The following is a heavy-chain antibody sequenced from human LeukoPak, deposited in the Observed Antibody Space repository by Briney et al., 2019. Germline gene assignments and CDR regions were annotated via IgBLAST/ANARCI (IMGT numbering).Heavy chain of an antibody. Sequence: ASVKVSCKASGYTFTSYGISWVRQAPGQGLEWMGWISAYNGNTNYAQKLQGRVTITTDESTSTAYMELSSLRSEDTAVYYCARTGDIVVVPAAYPGGWFDPWGQGTLVTVSS. CDR3: ARTGDIVVVPAAYPGGWFDP. V-gene: IGHV1-18*01. CDR2: ISAYNGNT. CDR1: GYTFTSYG. J-gene: IGHJ5*02. D-gene: IGHD2-2*01.